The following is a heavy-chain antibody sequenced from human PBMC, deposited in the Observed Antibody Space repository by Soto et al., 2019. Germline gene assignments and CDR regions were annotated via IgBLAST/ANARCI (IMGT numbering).Heavy chain of an antibody. CDR3: ARDPEYYYDSSGYYPHYFDY. D-gene: IGHD3-22*01. CDR1: GGTFSSYA. V-gene: IGHV1-69*13. CDR2: IIPIFGTA. Sequence: SVKVSCKASGGTFSSYAISWVRQAPGQGLEWMGGIIPIFGTANYAQKFQGRVTITADESTSTAYMELSSLRSEDTAVYYCARDPEYYYDSSGYYPHYFDYWGQGALVTVSS. J-gene: IGHJ4*02.